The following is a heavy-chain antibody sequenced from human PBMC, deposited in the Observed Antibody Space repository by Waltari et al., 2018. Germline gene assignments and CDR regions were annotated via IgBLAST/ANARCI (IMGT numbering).Heavy chain of an antibody. V-gene: IGHV3-48*04. CDR2: ISDSGTTI. CDR3: ARTFNYYFNMDV. J-gene: IGHJ6*03. CDR1: GLTFSTYN. Sequence: EVQLVESGGDLVQRGGSLTLSCAASGLTFSTYNMNWVRQAPGKGLEWVSYISDSGTTISYADSVKGRFTVSRDNAKNSLYLQMNSLRAEDTAVYYCARTFNYYFNMDVWGKGTTVT.